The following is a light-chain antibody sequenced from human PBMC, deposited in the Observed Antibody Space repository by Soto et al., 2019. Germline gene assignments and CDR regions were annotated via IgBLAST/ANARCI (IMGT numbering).Light chain of an antibody. J-gene: IGLJ1*01. Sequence: QSALTQPASVSGSPGQSITISCTGTSSDVGGYNYVSWYQQHPGKAPKLMIYEVSNRPSGVSNRFSGSKSGNTASLTISGLQAEDEADYYCSSYTRSSIGYVLGTGTKLTVL. CDR1: SSDVGGYNY. CDR2: EVS. CDR3: SSYTRSSIGYV. V-gene: IGLV2-14*01.